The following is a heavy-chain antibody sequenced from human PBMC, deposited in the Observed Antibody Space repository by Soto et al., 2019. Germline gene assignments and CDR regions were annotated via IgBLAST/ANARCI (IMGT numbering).Heavy chain of an antibody. D-gene: IGHD6-13*01. CDR2: ISGSGGST. CDR3: AKSAEQQLVHDYYYYGMDV. V-gene: IGHV3-23*01. Sequence: GGSLRLSCAASGFTFSSYAMSWVRQAPGKGLEWVSAISGSGGSTYYADSVKGRFTISRDNSKNTLYLQMNSLRAEDTAVYYCAKSAEQQLVHDYYYYGMDVWGQGTTVTVSS. J-gene: IGHJ6*02. CDR1: GFTFSSYA.